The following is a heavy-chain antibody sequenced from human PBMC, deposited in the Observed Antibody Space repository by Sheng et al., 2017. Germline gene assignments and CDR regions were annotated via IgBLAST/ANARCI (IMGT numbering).Heavy chain of an antibody. CDR2: MNIDGSEK. V-gene: IGHV3-7*05. CDR1: GFTYTTYW. Sequence: EVQLVESGGGLVQPGESLRLSCAASGFTYTTYWMTWVRQAPGKGLELVAKMNIDGSEKYYVDSVKGRFTISRDNARTSLYLQMNSLRVDDTAVYYCVRENWFLDYWGQGTLVTVSS. J-gene: IGHJ4*02. CDR3: VRENWFLDY. D-gene: IGHD3-9*01.